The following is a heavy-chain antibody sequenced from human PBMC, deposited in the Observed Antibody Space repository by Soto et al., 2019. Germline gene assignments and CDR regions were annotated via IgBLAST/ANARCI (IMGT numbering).Heavy chain of an antibody. CDR3: APVSDILTGYPRDY. Sequence: QVQLQESGPGLVKPSETLSLTCTVSGGSVSSNTYYWSWIRQPPGNGLAWLGYLYYSGSTNYNPSLKSRVTKAVETSKNLFSLKQSSVTAADTAVYDCAPVSDILTGYPRDYWGQGTLVTVSS. V-gene: IGHV4-61*01. CDR2: LYYSGST. D-gene: IGHD3-9*01. J-gene: IGHJ4*02. CDR1: GGSVSSNTYY.